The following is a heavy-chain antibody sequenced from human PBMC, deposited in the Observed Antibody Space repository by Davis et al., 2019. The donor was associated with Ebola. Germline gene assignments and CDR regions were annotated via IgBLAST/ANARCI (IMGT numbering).Heavy chain of an antibody. V-gene: IGHV4-4*02. D-gene: IGHD5-18*01. Sequence: PSETLSLTCAVSGGSISSSNWWSWVRQPPGKGLEWIGEIYHSGNTNYNPSLKSRVTISVDKSKNQFSLKLSSVTAADTAVYYCARDHEHSYGRRFDPWGQGIQVTVSS. CDR2: IYHSGNT. CDR1: GGSISSSNW. CDR3: ARDHEHSYGRRFDP. J-gene: IGHJ5*02.